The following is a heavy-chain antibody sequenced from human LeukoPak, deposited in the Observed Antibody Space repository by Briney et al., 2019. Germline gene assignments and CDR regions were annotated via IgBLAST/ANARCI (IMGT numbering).Heavy chain of an antibody. Sequence: ASVKVSCKASGYTFTSYDINWVRQATGQGLEWMGWMNPNSGNTGYAQKFQGRVTMTRNTSISTAYMELNSLRSEDTAVYYCVRSHIVVVPAAPWTYGMDVWGQGTTVTVSS. CDR3: VRSHIVVVPAAPWTYGMDV. J-gene: IGHJ6*02. V-gene: IGHV1-8*01. CDR1: GYTFTSYD. CDR2: MNPNSGNT. D-gene: IGHD2-2*01.